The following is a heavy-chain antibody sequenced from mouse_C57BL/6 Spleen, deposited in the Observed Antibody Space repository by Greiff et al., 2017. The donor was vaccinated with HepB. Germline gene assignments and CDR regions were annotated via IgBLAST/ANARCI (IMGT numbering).Heavy chain of an antibody. Sequence: EVKLVDSGGGLVQSGRSLRLSCATSGFTFSDFYMEWVRQAPGKGLEWIAASRNKANDYTTEYSASVKGRFIVSRDTSQSILYLQMNALRAEDTAIYYCARDAGYGYAMDYWGQGTSVTVSS. J-gene: IGHJ4*01. CDR1: GFTFSDFY. CDR2: SRNKANDYTT. D-gene: IGHD2-2*01. V-gene: IGHV7-1*01. CDR3: ARDAGYGYAMDY.